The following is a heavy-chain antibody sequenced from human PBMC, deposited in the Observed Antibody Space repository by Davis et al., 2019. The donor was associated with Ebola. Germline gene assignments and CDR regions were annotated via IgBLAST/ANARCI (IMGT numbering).Heavy chain of an antibody. CDR2: ITISSDTI. CDR1: GFTFSSYT. D-gene: IGHD3-10*01. CDR3: ARGYGSGRHFDY. J-gene: IGHJ4*02. V-gene: IGHV3-48*02. Sequence: PGGSLRLSCAASGFTFSSYTMSWVRQAPGKGLEWLSYITISSDTIYYADSVKGRFTISRDNAKNSLYLKMNSLTDEDTAVYYCARGYGSGRHFDYWGQGTLVTVSS.